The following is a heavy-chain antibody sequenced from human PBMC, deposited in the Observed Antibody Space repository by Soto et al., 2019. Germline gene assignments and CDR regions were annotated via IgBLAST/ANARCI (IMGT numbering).Heavy chain of an antibody. CDR1: CFTFTSYP. D-gene: IGHD2-15*01. Sequence: WXSGKVSFKTSCFTFTSYPFSWVRQAPGQGLEWLAWVHPYEGTTKVAHQFRDRLTVTTDTSAATVFMELTRLTSDDTAVYFCAREYYSTTTWIDYWGQGTLVTVSS. V-gene: IGHV1-18*04. J-gene: IGHJ4*02. CDR3: AREYYSTTTWIDY. CDR2: VHPYEGTT.